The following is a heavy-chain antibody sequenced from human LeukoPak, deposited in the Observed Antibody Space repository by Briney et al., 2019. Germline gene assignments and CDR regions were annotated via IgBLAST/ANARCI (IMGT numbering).Heavy chain of an antibody. D-gene: IGHD6-19*01. J-gene: IGHJ4*02. CDR1: GFTFGNAW. Sequence: GGSLRLSCAASGFTFGNAWMSWVRQAPGKGLEWVGRIKSKTDGETPDYVAPLKGRFTISRDDSQNTLYLQMNSLKTEDTALYYCTTDIRRSNVWPYSVYWGQGTLVTVSS. V-gene: IGHV3-15*01. CDR3: TTDIRRSNVWPYSVY. CDR2: IKSKTDGETP.